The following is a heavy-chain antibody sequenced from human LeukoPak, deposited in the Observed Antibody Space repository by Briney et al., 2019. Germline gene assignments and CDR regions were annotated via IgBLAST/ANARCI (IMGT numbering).Heavy chain of an antibody. Sequence: SGGSLRLSCAASGFTFSDYYMSWIRQAPGKGLEWVSYISSSGNTTYHADSVKGRFTISRDNAKNSLYLQMNSLRAEDTAVYYCAELGITMIGGVWGKGTTVTISS. V-gene: IGHV3-11*04. J-gene: IGHJ6*04. D-gene: IGHD3-10*02. CDR2: ISSSGNTT. CDR3: AELGITMIGGV. CDR1: GFTFSDYY.